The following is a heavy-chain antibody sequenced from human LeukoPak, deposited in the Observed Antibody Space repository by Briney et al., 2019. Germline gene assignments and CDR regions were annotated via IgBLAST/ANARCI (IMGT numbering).Heavy chain of an antibody. CDR3: ARGPPLFDP. CDR1: GLTFSRYA. J-gene: IGHJ5*02. Sequence: GGSLRLSCAVSGLTFSRYAMSWVRQAPGKGLEWISYIDISSSSTYYADSVKGRFTISRDNAKNSLYLQMSSLRAEDTALYYCARGPPLFDPWGQGTLVTVSS. V-gene: IGHV3-48*01. CDR2: IDISSSST.